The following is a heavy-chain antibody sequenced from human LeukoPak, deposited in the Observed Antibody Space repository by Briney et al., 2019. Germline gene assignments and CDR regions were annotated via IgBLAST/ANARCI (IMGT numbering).Heavy chain of an antibody. D-gene: IGHD4-11*01. Sequence: ASVKVSCKASGYTFTGYYMHWVRQAPGQGLEWMGWISAYNGNTNYAQKLQGRVTMTTDTSTSTAYMELRSLRSDDTAVYYCARDPYSPDYWGQGTLVTVSS. CDR2: ISAYNGNT. J-gene: IGHJ4*02. V-gene: IGHV1-18*04. CDR3: ARDPYSPDY. CDR1: GYTFTGYY.